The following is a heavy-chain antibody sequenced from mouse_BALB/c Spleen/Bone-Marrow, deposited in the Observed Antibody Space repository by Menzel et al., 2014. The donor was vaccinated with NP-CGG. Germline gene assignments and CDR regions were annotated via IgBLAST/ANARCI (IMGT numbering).Heavy chain of an antibody. CDR3: ARSGNLLNAMDY. J-gene: IGHJ4*01. V-gene: IGHV1S137*01. D-gene: IGHD1-1*01. CDR2: ISGYYGDA. CDR1: GYTFTDHA. Sequence: QLQQSGAKQERPGVSVKISCKGSGYTFTDHAIHWVKRSHAKSLEWIGVISGYYGDAIYNQKFKGKATMTVDKSSSTTYMELSRLTSEDSAIYYCARSGNLLNAMDYWGQGTLFPVSS.